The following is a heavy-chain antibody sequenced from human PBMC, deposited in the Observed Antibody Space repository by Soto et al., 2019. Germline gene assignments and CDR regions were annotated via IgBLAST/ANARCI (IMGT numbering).Heavy chain of an antibody. V-gene: IGHV4-34*01. CDR3: ARGGKQWTVRHFDY. D-gene: IGHD6-19*01. J-gene: IGHJ4*02. Sequence: WTWIRQPPGKGLEWIGEINHSGSTNYNPSLKSRVTVSVDTSKNQFSLMLSSVTAADTAVYYCARGGKQWTVRHFDYWDQGALVTVSS. CDR2: INHSGST.